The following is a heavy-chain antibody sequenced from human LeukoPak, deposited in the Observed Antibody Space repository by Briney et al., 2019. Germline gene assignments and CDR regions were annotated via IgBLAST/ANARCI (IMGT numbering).Heavy chain of an antibody. V-gene: IGHV4-39*01. D-gene: IGHD6-19*01. CDR1: GDSITSSGVY. CDR3: ARLFSSGWPYFYGLGA. CDR2: AYYGGDT. J-gene: IGHJ6*02. Sequence: SETLSLTCTVSGDSITSSGVYWGWVRQPPGKGLERVGCAYYGGDTYYNPSLKSRVTISVDTSKNQFSLSLSSVTAADTALYFCARLFSSGWPYFYGLGAWGQGTTVTVSS.